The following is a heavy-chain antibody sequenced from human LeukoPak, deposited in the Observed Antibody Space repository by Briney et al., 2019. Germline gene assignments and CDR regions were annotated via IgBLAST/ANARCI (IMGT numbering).Heavy chain of an antibody. V-gene: IGHV3-48*01. CDR2: ISSSSSTI. CDR1: GFTFSNYG. D-gene: IGHD2-15*01. J-gene: IGHJ6*03. CDR3: ARVGGSYYYYYMDV. Sequence: GGSLRLSCVTSGFTFSNYGMHWVRQAPGKGLEWVSYISSSSSTIYYADSVKGRFTISRDNAKNSLYLQMNSLRAEDTAVYYCARVGGSYYYYYMDVWGKGTTVTVSS.